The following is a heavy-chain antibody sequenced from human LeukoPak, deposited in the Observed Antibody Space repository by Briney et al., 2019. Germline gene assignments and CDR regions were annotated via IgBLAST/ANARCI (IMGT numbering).Heavy chain of an antibody. V-gene: IGHV4-4*02. J-gene: IGHJ6*04. CDR3: IKNKQWLGPSFYGLDV. CDR2: IYHTGSI. D-gene: IGHD6-19*01. CDR1: GGSISSGDW. Sequence: SETLSLTCAVSGGSISSGDWWSWVRQPTGKGLEWIGEIYHTGSIKYNPSLKSRVTLSVDKSKNQFSLQLTSVTAADTAVYYCIKNKQWLGPSFYGLDVWGRGTTVTVSS.